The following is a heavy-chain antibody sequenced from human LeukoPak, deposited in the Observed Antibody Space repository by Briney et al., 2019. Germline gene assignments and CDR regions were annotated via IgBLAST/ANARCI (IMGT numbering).Heavy chain of an antibody. Sequence: GGSLRLSCAASRFTFSSYWMSWVRQAPGKGLEWVANIKQDGSEKYYVDSVKGRFTISRDNAKNSLYLQMNSLRAEDTAVYYCAKRSYYYYMDVWGKGTTVTVSS. CDR1: RFTFSSYW. D-gene: IGHD6-6*01. CDR2: IKQDGSEK. V-gene: IGHV3-7*01. CDR3: AKRSYYYYMDV. J-gene: IGHJ6*03.